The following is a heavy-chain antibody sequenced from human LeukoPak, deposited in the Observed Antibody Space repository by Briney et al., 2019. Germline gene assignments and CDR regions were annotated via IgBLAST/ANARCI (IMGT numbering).Heavy chain of an antibody. V-gene: IGHV3-48*04. CDR1: GFTFSSYS. D-gene: IGHD5-24*01. Sequence: GGSLRLSCAASGFTFSSYSMNWVRQAPGKGLEWVSCISSGSSTTHYADSVKGRFTISRDNAKNSLYLQMNSLRAEDTAVYYCVREARESGGFDYWGQGTLVTVSS. CDR3: VREARESGGFDY. J-gene: IGHJ4*02. CDR2: ISSGSSTT.